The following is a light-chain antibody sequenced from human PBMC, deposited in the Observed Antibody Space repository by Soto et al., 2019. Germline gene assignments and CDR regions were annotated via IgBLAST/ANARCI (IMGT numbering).Light chain of an antibody. Sequence: DVVVTQSPLSLSVTLGQPASISCRSSQSLVYSDGDTYLSWFQQRPGPSPRRLIYKVSIRDSGVPDRFNGSGSGTDFTLKISRVEAEDVGLYYCMHGTQWPWTFGQGTKVGIK. J-gene: IGKJ1*01. CDR3: MHGTQWPWT. CDR1: QSLVYSDGDTY. V-gene: IGKV2-30*01. CDR2: KVS.